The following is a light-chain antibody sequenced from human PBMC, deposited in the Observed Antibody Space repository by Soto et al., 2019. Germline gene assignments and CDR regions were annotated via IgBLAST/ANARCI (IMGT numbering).Light chain of an antibody. CDR2: DVS. J-gene: IGLJ1*01. CDR1: SSDVGGYNY. Sequence: QSALTQPASVSGSPGQSITISCTGTSSDVGGYNYVSWYQQHPGKAPKLMIYDVSYRPSGVSNRSSGSKSGNTASLTISGLQAEDEADYYCSSYTSSSPYVFGTGTKVTVL. V-gene: IGLV2-14*01. CDR3: SSYTSSSPYV.